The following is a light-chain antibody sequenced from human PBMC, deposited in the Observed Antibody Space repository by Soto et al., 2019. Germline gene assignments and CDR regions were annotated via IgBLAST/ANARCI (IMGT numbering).Light chain of an antibody. V-gene: IGKV3-15*01. CDR1: QSVSSN. Sequence: EIVMTQSPATLFVSPGERATLSCRASQSVSSNLAWYQQKPGQAPRLLIYGASTRGTGIPARFSGSGSGTEFTLTISSLQSEDFAVYYCQQYNNWPLTFGGGTKVEIK. CDR3: QQYNNWPLT. CDR2: GAS. J-gene: IGKJ4*01.